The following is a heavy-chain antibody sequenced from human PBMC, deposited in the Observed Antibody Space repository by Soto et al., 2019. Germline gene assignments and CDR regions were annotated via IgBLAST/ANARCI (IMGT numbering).Heavy chain of an antibody. Sequence: QVQLQESGPGLVKPSQTLSLTCTVSGGSISSGGYYWSWIRQHPGKGLEWIGYIYYSGSTSYNPYLTSRVTISVDTSKNQFSLKLSSVTAAYTAVYYCASVPIAAAGFRRPGFDYWGQGTLVTVSS. CDR2: IYYSGST. V-gene: IGHV4-31*03. J-gene: IGHJ4*02. CDR3: ASVPIAAAGFRRPGFDY. D-gene: IGHD6-13*01. CDR1: GGSISSGGYY.